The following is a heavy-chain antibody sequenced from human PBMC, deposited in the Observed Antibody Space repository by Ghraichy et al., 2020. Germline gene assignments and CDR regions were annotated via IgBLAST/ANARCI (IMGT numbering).Heavy chain of an antibody. Sequence: ASLRLSCADSGFRFSSYAMSWVRQAPGKGLEWVSGISGSGSSTYYADSVKGRFAISRDNSRNTLYLQMNSLRAEDTALYYCAMTTVTTRWFDPWGQGTLVTVSS. CDR3: AMTTVTTRWFDP. V-gene: IGHV3-23*01. D-gene: IGHD4-11*01. J-gene: IGHJ5*02. CDR1: GFRFSSYA. CDR2: ISGSGSST.